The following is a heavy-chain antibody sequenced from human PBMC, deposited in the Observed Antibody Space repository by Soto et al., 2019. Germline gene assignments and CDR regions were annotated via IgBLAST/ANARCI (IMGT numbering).Heavy chain of an antibody. J-gene: IGHJ4*02. CDR2: ISGSGGST. CDR1: GFTFSSYA. V-gene: IGHV3-23*01. Sequence: EVQLLESGGGLVQPGGSLRLSCAASGFTFSSYAMSWVRQAPGKGLEWVSAISGSGGSTYYADSVKGRFTISRDNSKKTLYLQMNSLRAEDTAVYYCATETYYYDSSGSIRGIPFDYWGQGTLVTVSS. CDR3: ATETYYYDSSGSIRGIPFDY. D-gene: IGHD3-22*01.